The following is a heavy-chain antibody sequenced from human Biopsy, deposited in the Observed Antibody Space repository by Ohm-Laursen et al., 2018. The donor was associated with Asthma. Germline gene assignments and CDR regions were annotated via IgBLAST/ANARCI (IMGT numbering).Heavy chain of an antibody. CDR1: GYSLTDLS. Sequence: SVKVSCNISGYSLTDLSMHWVRQAPGQGLEWMGGHDHEEGGTVNARRFQGRVTMTEDTSTDTAYMELSSLSSDDTAVYYCASDFPKDYVRYNFQFWGQGTLVTVSS. D-gene: IGHD4-17*01. V-gene: IGHV1-24*01. CDR3: ASDFPKDYVRYNFQF. J-gene: IGHJ4*02. CDR2: HDHEEGGT.